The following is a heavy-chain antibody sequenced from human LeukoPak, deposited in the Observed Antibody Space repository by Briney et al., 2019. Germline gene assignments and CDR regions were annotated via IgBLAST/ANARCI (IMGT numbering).Heavy chain of an antibody. J-gene: IGHJ4*02. Sequence: GSSVKVSCKASGGTFSSYAISWVRQAPGQGLEWMGRIIPIFGIANYAQKFQGRVTITADKPTSTAYMELSSLRSEDTAVYYCARDTAPDYGGNSGPYFDYWGQGTLVTVSS. D-gene: IGHD4-23*01. CDR1: GGTFSSYA. CDR2: IIPIFGIA. V-gene: IGHV1-69*04. CDR3: ARDTAPDYGGNSGPYFDY.